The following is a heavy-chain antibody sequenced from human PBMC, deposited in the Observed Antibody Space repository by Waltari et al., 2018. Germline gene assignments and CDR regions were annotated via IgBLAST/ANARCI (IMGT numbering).Heavy chain of an antibody. Sequence: QVQLVESGGGVVQPGRSLRLSCAASGFTFSSYAMHWVRQAPGKGLEWVAVISYDGSNKYYADSVKGRFTISRDNSKNTLYLQMNSLRAEDTAVYYCASLPFWGQGTLVTVSS. CDR1: GFTFSSYA. J-gene: IGHJ4*02. V-gene: IGHV3-30-3*01. CDR2: ISYDGSNK. CDR3: ASLPF.